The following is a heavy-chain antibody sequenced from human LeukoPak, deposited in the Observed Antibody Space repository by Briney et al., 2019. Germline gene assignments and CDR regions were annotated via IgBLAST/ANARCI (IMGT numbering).Heavy chain of an antibody. D-gene: IGHD2-15*01. Sequence: GGSLRLSYATSGFTFSNYGMHWVRQAPGKGLEWVAVISSDETNIRYGDSVKGRFTVSRDNAKNTLYLQMNSLRAEDTAVYYCAKDPYRVVFATGNYLDPWGQGTLVTVSS. CDR1: GFTFSNYG. CDR2: ISSDETNI. J-gene: IGHJ5*02. V-gene: IGHV3-30*18. CDR3: AKDPYRVVFATGNYLDP.